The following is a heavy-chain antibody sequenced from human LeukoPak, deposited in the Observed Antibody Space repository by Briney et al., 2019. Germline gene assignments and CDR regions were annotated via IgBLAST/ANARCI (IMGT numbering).Heavy chain of an antibody. V-gene: IGHV3-21*01. CDR2: ISGSSSSI. CDR1: GFTFSSYT. D-gene: IGHD3-16*01. J-gene: IGHJ6*02. Sequence: GGSLRLSCAASGFTFSSYTMSWVRQSPEKGLEWVSCISGSSSSIDYADSVKGRFTISRDNTKNSLFLQMDSLRAEDTAVYYCARDLDYGMDVWGQGTTVTVSS. CDR3: ARDLDYGMDV.